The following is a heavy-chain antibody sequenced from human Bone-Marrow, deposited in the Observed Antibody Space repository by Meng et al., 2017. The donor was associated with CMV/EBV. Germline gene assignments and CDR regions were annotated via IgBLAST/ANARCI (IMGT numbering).Heavy chain of an antibody. Sequence: ASVKVSCKASGLTFNNYGINWVRQAPGQGLEWMGWVSVYNGNTHFAQRFQGRVTLTTDTPTTTAYMGLESLKSDDTAVYYCARDDDGDSKEITYWGQGTLVTVSS. D-gene: IGHD4-17*01. V-gene: IGHV1-18*01. CDR2: VSVYNGNT. CDR3: ARDDDGDSKEITY. J-gene: IGHJ4*01. CDR1: GLTFNNYG.